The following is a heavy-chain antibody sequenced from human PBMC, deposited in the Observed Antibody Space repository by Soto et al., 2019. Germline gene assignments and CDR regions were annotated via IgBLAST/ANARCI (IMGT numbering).Heavy chain of an antibody. D-gene: IGHD2-21*01. V-gene: IGHV3-21*01. CDR3: ARDSAYCGGDCYFIEYYYYYYMDV. Sequence: EVQLVESGGGLVKPGGSLRLSCAASGFTFSSYSMNWVRQAPGKGLEWVSSISSSSSYIYYADSVKGRFTISRDNAKNSLYLQMKSLRAEDTAVYYCARDSAYCGGDCYFIEYYYYYYMDVWGKGTTVTVSS. CDR2: ISSSSSYI. J-gene: IGHJ6*03. CDR1: GFTFSSYS.